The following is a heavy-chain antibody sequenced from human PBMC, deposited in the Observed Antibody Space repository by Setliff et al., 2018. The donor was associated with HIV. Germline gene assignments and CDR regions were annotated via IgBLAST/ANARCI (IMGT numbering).Heavy chain of an antibody. D-gene: IGHD2-2*01. CDR3: ATDFSISA. V-gene: IGHV3-7*01. Sequence: PGGSLRLSCAASGFTFSSYWMSRVRQAPGKGLEWVANIKQDGSEKYYVGSVKGRFTISRDNAKNSLYLQMNSLRAEDTAIYYCATDFSISAWGQGTLVTVSS. J-gene: IGHJ1*01. CDR1: GFTFSSYW. CDR2: IKQDGSEK.